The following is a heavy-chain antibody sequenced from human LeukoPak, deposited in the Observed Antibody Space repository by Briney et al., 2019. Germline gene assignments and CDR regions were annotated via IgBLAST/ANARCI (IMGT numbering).Heavy chain of an antibody. CDR2: IYYSGST. Sequence: SETLSLTCTVFGGSISSYYWSWIRQPPGKGLEWTGYIYYSGSTNYNPSLKSRVTISVDTSKNQFSLKLSSVTAADTAVYYCAREYCSSTSCYNWFDPWGQGTLVTVSS. CDR3: AREYCSSTSCYNWFDP. CDR1: GGSISSYY. J-gene: IGHJ5*02. V-gene: IGHV4-59*01. D-gene: IGHD2-2*01.